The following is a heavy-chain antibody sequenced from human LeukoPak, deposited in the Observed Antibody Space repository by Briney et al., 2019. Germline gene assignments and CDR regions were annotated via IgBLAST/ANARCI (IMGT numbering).Heavy chain of an antibody. CDR2: INHSGST. J-gene: IGHJ4*02. Sequence: SETLSLTCAVYGGSFSGYSLSWIRQPPGKGLEWIGEINHSGSTNYNPSLKSRVTISVDTSKNQFSLKLSSVTAADTAVYYCARHSRGYDSEFGYWGQGTLVTVSS. CDR3: ARHSRGYDSEFGY. V-gene: IGHV4-34*01. D-gene: IGHD5-12*01. CDR1: GGSFSGYS.